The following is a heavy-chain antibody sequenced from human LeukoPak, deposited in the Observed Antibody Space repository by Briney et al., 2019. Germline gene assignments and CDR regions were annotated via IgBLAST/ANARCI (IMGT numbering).Heavy chain of an antibody. CDR3: ARIRDGYNDAYDL. V-gene: IGHV1-46*01. D-gene: IGHD5-24*01. J-gene: IGHJ3*01. CDR2: ISPSGGST. CDR1: GYTFTSNY. Sequence: ASVKVSCKAFGYTFTSNYMHWVRQAPGQGHERMGVISPSGGSTTYAQKFQGRVTLTRDTSTSTVYMELSSLRSEDTAIYYCARIRDGYNDAYDLWGQGTVVTVPS.